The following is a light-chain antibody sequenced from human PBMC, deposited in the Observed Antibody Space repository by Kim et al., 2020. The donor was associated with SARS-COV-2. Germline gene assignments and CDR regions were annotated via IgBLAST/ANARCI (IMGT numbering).Light chain of an antibody. Sequence: SVSVGYRVTIACRASQAIGNYLAWVQQKPGKVPKRLIYAATSLQSGVPSRFSGRRSGTEFPLTISSLQAEDFATYYCLQHNTYPYTFGQGTKLEI. V-gene: IGKV1-17*03. CDR2: AAT. J-gene: IGKJ2*01. CDR1: QAIGNY. CDR3: LQHNTYPYT.